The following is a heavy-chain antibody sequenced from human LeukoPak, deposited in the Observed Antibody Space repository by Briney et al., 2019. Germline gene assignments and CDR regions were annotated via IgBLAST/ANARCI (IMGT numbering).Heavy chain of an antibody. Sequence: GGSLRLSCAASGFTFSSYAMHWVRQAPGKGLEWVAVIWYDGSNKYYADSVKGRLTISRDNSKNTLYLQMNSLRAEDTAVYYCARGYPLGRYYYYGMDVWGQGTTVTVSS. CDR2: IWYDGSNK. D-gene: IGHD2-15*01. V-gene: IGHV3-33*08. J-gene: IGHJ6*02. CDR3: ARGYPLGRYYYYGMDV. CDR1: GFTFSSYA.